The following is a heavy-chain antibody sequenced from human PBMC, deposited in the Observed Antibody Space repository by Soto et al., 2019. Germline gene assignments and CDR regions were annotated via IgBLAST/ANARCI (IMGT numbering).Heavy chain of an antibody. D-gene: IGHD2-2*02. Sequence: PGESLKISCKGSGYSFTSYCISWVRQMPGKCLKWMGRIDPSDSYTNYSPSFQGHVTISADKSISTAYLQWSSLKASDTAMYYCARGEVVVVPAAIQDYYYGMDVMGKGTTVSVSS. CDR1: GYSFTSYC. V-gene: IGHV5-10-1*01. CDR3: ARGEVVVVPAAIQDYYYGMDV. J-gene: IGHJ6*04. CDR2: IDPSDSYT.